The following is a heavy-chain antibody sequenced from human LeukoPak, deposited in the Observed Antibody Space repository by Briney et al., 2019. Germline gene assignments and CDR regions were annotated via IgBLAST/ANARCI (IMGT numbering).Heavy chain of an antibody. J-gene: IGHJ4*02. CDR1: GSTFSSYA. CDR2: ISGSGGST. CDR3: ARDPGYNYGYDY. Sequence: GGSLRLSCAASGSTFSSYAMSWVRQAPGKGLEWVSAISGSGGSTYYADSVKGRFTISRDNSKNTLYLQMNSLRAEDTAVYYYARDPGYNYGYDYWGQGTLVTVSS. D-gene: IGHD5-18*01. V-gene: IGHV3-23*01.